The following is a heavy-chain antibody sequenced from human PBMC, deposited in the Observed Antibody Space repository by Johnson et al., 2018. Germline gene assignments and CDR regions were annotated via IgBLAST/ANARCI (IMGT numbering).Heavy chain of an antibody. CDR2: INTSGST. J-gene: IGHJ4*02. V-gene: IGHV4-4*07. D-gene: IGHD5-24*01. CDR3: TGGRRETWPTSNY. Sequence: QVQLQESGPGLVKPSETLSLTCAVSGGPITAYYWTWIRRPPGTGLEWIGRINTSGSTKYNPSLNSRVTMSVDTSKNRFSRKLTSVTAADTAVYYRTGGRRETWPTSNYWGQGTLVTVSS. CDR1: GGPITAYY.